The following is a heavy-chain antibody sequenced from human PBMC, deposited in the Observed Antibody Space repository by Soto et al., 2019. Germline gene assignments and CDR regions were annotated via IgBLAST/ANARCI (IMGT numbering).Heavy chain of an antibody. Sequence: QVQLQESGPGLVKPSGTRSLTCAVSGDSISNSRWWTWVRQPPGKGLEWIGDIFHSGDTNYNPSLKSRVFISVDESQIQFSLKVSSVTAADTAVYYCAYSTGWYRHDVWGQGTLVTVSS. CDR1: GDSISNSRW. V-gene: IGHV4-4*02. J-gene: IGHJ3*01. CDR2: IFHSGDT. CDR3: AYSTGWYRHDV. D-gene: IGHD6-19*01.